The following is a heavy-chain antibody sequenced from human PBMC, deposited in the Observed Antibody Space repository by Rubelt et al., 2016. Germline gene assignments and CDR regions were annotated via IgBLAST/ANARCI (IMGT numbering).Heavy chain of an antibody. Sequence: QLQLQESGPGLVKPSETLSLTCTVSGGSISSSSYYWSWIRQHPGKGLEWIGYIYYSGSTYYNPSLNVRVTISVGTSKNQFSLKLSSVTAADTAVYYCARGWLRLGDYYGMDVWGQGTTVTVSS. CDR3: ARGWLRLGDYYGMDV. CDR1: GGSISSSSYY. J-gene: IGHJ6*02. V-gene: IGHV4-31*03. D-gene: IGHD5-12*01. CDR2: IYYSGST.